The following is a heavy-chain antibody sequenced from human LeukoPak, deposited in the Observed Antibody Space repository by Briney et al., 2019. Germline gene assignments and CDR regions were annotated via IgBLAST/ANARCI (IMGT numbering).Heavy chain of an antibody. CDR3: AREARSSWYYYYYGMDV. CDR2: IIPIFGIA. D-gene: IGHD6-13*01. Sequence: SVKVSCKAFGGTFSSYAISWVRQAPGQGLEWMGRIIPIFGIANYAQKFQGRDTITADKSTSTAYMELSSLRSEDTAVYYCAREARSSWYYYYYGMDVWGQGTTVTVSS. J-gene: IGHJ6*02. V-gene: IGHV1-69*04. CDR1: GGTFSSYA.